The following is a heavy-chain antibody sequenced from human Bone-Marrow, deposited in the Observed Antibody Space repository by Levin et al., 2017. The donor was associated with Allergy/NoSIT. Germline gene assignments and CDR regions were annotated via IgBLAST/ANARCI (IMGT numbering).Heavy chain of an antibody. CDR2: IWLDGRSQ. Sequence: GESLKISCAASGFTFRGYGFHWVRQAPGKGLEWVAVIWLDGRSQHYVDSVKGRFTISRDNSQNTLWLQMNSLRAEDTAIYYCARDIGQPDSYDYYFYGMDVWGQGTTVTVSS. D-gene: IGHD1-26*01. J-gene: IGHJ6*02. CDR3: ARDIGQPDSYDYYFYGMDV. V-gene: IGHV3-33*01. CDR1: GFTFRGYG.